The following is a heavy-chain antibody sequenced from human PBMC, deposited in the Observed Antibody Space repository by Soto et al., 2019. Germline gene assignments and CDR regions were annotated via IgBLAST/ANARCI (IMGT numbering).Heavy chain of an antibody. V-gene: IGHV4-59*13. CDR3: AGIPPYYDSRGSYFGFFRQ. D-gene: IGHD3-22*01. Sequence: QVQLQESGPGLLKPSETLFLTCTVSGGSISSYYWNWLRQSPGQGLEWIGWVHYSGNSNPNPSLKSRAPISLTMDKSQFSLKLSSVTAADTAVYYCAGIPPYYDSRGSYFGFFRQWGQGTLVTVSS. CDR1: GGSISSYY. J-gene: IGHJ1*01. CDR2: VHYSGNS.